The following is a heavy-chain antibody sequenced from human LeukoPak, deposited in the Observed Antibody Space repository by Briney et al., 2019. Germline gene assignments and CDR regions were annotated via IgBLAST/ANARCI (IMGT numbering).Heavy chain of an antibody. CDR3: ARNTSPDYYDSSGFDY. Sequence: GGSLRLSCAASGFTFSDYYMSWVRQAPGKGLEWVSYISSSVSTIYYADSVKGRFTISRDNAKNSLYLQMNSLRAEDTAVYYCARNTSPDYYDSSGFDYWGQGTLVTVSS. D-gene: IGHD3-22*01. V-gene: IGHV3-11*01. J-gene: IGHJ4*02. CDR2: ISSSVSTI. CDR1: GFTFSDYY.